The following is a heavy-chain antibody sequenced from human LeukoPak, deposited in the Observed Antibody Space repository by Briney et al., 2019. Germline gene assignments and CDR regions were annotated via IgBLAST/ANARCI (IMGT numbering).Heavy chain of an antibody. Sequence: GGSLRLSCVASGFPFSVSWMHWVRQTPGKGLVWVSLIRSDGTITNYADSVKRRFITSRDNTKNTVYLQMNSLRAEDMGIYYCVKDHFYSMEVWGQGTTVTVTS. J-gene: IGHJ6*02. D-gene: IGHD2-15*01. V-gene: IGHV3-74*01. CDR3: VKDHFYSMEV. CDR2: IRSDGTIT. CDR1: GFPFSVSW.